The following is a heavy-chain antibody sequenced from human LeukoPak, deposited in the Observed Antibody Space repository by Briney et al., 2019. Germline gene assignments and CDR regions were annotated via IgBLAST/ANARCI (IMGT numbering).Heavy chain of an antibody. J-gene: IGHJ4*02. Sequence: SETLSLTCTVSGGSISSYYWSWIRQLPGKGLEWIGYIYYSGSTNYNPSLKSRVTISVDTSKNQFSLKLSSVTAADTAVYYCARGPYGDSVGYWGQGTLVTVSS. V-gene: IGHV4-59*01. CDR2: IYYSGST. CDR3: ARGPYGDSVGY. D-gene: IGHD4-17*01. CDR1: GGSISSYY.